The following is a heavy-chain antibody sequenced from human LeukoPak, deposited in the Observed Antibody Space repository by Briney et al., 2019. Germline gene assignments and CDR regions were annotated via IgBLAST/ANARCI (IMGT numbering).Heavy chain of an antibody. Sequence: PSDTLSLTCTVSGGSIHNNYWSWIRQPPGKGLEWIGSMYSSGKSDYSPSLKNRVTMSIDTSKNQFSLKLSSVTAADTAVYYCARGHTVIVPAAIGVGWFDPWGQGTLVTVSS. CDR2: MYSSGKS. V-gene: IGHV4-59*01. J-gene: IGHJ5*02. CDR3: ARGHTVIVPAAIGVGWFDP. D-gene: IGHD2-2*02. CDR1: GGSIHNNY.